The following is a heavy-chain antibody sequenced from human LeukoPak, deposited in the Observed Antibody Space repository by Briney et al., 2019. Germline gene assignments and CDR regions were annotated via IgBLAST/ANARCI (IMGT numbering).Heavy chain of an antibody. J-gene: IGHJ4*02. Sequence: KPSETLSLTCTVSGGSLHNYYWSWIRQPPGKGLEWIGYIDYSGSTNYNPSLKSRVAISVDTSQNQFSLKLSSVTAADTAVYYCARDRALGSGKYYFDYWGQGTLVTVSA. D-gene: IGHD3-16*01. CDR2: IDYSGST. CDR1: GGSLHNYY. V-gene: IGHV4-59*01. CDR3: ARDRALGSGKYYFDY.